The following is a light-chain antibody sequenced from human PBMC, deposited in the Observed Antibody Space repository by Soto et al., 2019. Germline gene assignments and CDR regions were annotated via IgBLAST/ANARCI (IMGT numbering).Light chain of an antibody. V-gene: IGLV2-11*01. J-gene: IGLJ3*02. CDR2: DVN. Sequence: QSALTQPRSVSGSPGQSVTISCTGTSSDVGAYNYVSWYQRHPGKAPELMIFDVNKRPSGVPDRFSGSKSGNTASLTITGLQAEDEADYYCCSYADIYTLGVVFGGGTKLTVL. CDR3: CSYADIYTLGVV. CDR1: SSDVGAYNY.